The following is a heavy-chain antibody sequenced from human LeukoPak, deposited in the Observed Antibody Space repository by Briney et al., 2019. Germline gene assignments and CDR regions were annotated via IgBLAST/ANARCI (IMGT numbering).Heavy chain of an antibody. D-gene: IGHD3-16*01. CDR1: GYTFTSYG. CDR2: ISAYNGNT. CDR3: ARDVGRSYDLDY. Sequence: GASVKVSCKASGYTFTSYGISWVRQAPGQGLEWMGWISAYNGNTDYAQSLQGRVTMTIDTSTSTVYMESRSLRSDDTAVYYCARDVGRSYDLDYWGQGTLVTVSS. V-gene: IGHV1-18*01. J-gene: IGHJ4*02.